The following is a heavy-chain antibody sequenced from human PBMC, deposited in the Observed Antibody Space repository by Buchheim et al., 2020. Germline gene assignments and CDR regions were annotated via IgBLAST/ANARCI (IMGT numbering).Heavy chain of an antibody. D-gene: IGHD6-19*01. Sequence: EVQLLESGGGLVQPGGSLRLSCAASGFTFSSYAMSWVRQAPGKGLEWVSAISGSGGSTYYADSVKGRFTLSRDNSKNTLYLQMNSLRAEDTAVYYCAKDGYSSGWYYYYGMDVWGQGTT. CDR3: AKDGYSSGWYYYYGMDV. V-gene: IGHV3-23*01. CDR2: ISGSGGST. CDR1: GFTFSSYA. J-gene: IGHJ6*02.